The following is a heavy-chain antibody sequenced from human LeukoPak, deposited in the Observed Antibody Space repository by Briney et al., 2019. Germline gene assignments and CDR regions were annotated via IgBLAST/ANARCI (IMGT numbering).Heavy chain of an antibody. V-gene: IGHV3-7*05. J-gene: IGHJ4*02. CDR2: IKGDGSDI. Sequence: GGSLRLSCAASGFTFTTYSMTWVRQAPGRGLEWVARIKGDGSDIHYVDSAKGRFTISRDNARNSLYLQMNSLRAEDTAVYYCAREWWFLDYWGQGTLVTVSS. CDR3: AREWWFLDY. D-gene: IGHD2-15*01. CDR1: GFTFTTYS.